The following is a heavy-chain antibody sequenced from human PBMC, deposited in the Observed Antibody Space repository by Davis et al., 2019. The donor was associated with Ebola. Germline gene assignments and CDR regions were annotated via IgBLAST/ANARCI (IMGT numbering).Heavy chain of an antibody. D-gene: IGHD5-24*01. CDR2: IYSSGST. CDR1: GGSLSSHY. CDR3: ARGQMATIYYFDY. Sequence: PSETLSLTCTVSGGSLSSHYWSWIRQPAGKGLEWIGRIYSSGSTNYNPSLKSRVTISVDTSKNQFSLKLSSVTAADTAVYYCARGQMATIYYFDYWGQGTLVTVSS. V-gene: IGHV4-4*07. J-gene: IGHJ4*02.